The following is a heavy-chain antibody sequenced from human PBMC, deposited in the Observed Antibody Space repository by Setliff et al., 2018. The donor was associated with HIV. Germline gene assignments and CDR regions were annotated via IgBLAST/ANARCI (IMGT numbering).Heavy chain of an antibody. Sequence: PSETLSLTCTVSGYSISSGYYWGWIRQPPGKGLEWIGSIYHSGSTNYNPSLKSRATMSVDTSNNRFSLKLSSVTALDTAVYYCAKTVVGDSYALPNDGFDIWGQGTMVTVSS. CDR3: AKTVVGDSYALPNDGFDI. CDR2: IYHSGST. V-gene: IGHV4-38-2*02. CDR1: GYSISSGYY. D-gene: IGHD3-16*01. J-gene: IGHJ3*02.